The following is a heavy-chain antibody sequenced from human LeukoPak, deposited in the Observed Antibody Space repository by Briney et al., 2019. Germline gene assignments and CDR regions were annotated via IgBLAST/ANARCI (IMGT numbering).Heavy chain of an antibody. J-gene: IGHJ4*02. V-gene: IGHV3-20*04. CDR3: AGLRSERGGQ. Sequence: GGSVRLSCVASGFTFDDYGVSWVRQAPGKGPEWVSGINWNGGSTGYADSVKGRFTISRDNAKNSLCLQMNSLRDEDAAVYYCAGLRSERGGQWGQGTLVTVSS. CDR1: GFTFDDYG. D-gene: IGHD4-17*01. CDR2: INWNGGST.